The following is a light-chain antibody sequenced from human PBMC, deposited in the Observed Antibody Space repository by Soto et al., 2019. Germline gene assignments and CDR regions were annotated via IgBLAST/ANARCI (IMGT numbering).Light chain of an antibody. Sequence: QSALTQPPSASGTPGQRATISCSGSSSNIGSNTVNWYQQLPGTAPKLLIYSNNQRPSGVPDRFSGSKSGTSASLAISGLQSEDEADYYCAAWDDSLNGPNYVFGTGTKVTVL. CDR3: AAWDDSLNGPNYV. V-gene: IGLV1-44*01. J-gene: IGLJ1*01. CDR1: SSNIGSNT. CDR2: SNN.